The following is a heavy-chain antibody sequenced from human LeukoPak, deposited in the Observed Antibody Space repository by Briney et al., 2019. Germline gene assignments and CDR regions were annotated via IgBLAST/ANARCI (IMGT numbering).Heavy chain of an antibody. D-gene: IGHD4-17*01. Sequence: SETLSLTCAVSSYSISSGYYWGWIRQPPGKGLEWIGSIYHSGSTYYNPSLKSRVTISVDTSKNQFSLKLSSVTAADTAVYYCARDRYGDFTPADFDYWGQGTLVTVSS. CDR2: IYHSGST. CDR3: ARDRYGDFTPADFDY. CDR1: SYSISSGYY. V-gene: IGHV4-38-2*02. J-gene: IGHJ4*02.